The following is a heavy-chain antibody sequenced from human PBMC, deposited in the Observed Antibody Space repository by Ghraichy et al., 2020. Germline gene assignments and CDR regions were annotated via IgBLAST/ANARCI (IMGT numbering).Heavy chain of an antibody. Sequence: GGSLRLSCAASGFTVSSNYVSWVRQAPGKGLEWVSIIYSGGSTYTSDSVKGRFTISRDNSKNSLYLQLNRLRAEDTAVYYCARHGSGKDYNLVYWGQGTLVTVSS. D-gene: IGHD5-24*01. CDR2: IYSGGST. V-gene: IGHV3-53*01. CDR3: ARHGSGKDYNLVY. J-gene: IGHJ4*02. CDR1: GFTVSSNY.